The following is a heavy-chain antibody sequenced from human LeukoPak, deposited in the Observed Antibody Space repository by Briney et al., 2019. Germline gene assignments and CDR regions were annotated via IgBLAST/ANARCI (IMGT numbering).Heavy chain of an antibody. Sequence: GGSLRLSCAASGFTFSNYGMHWVRQAPGKGLEWVAVIWFDGINKYYADSVKGRYTISRDNSKNTLFLQMNSLRAEDTAVYYCATGATSGPEAFDIWGQGTMVTVSS. CDR2: IWFDGINK. D-gene: IGHD1-26*01. V-gene: IGHV3-33*01. CDR3: ATGATSGPEAFDI. J-gene: IGHJ3*02. CDR1: GFTFSNYG.